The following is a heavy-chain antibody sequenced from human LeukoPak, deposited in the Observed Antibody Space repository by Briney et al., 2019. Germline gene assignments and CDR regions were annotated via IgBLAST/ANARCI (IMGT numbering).Heavy chain of an antibody. CDR3: ANCYYDSSGCSFDY. CDR1: GFTFSSYS. CDR2: ISGSGGST. V-gene: IGHV3-23*01. Sequence: GGSLRLSCAASGFTFSSYSMSWVRQAPGKGLEWVSAISGSGGSTYYADSVKGRFTISRDNSENTLYLQMNSLRAEDTAVYYCANCYYDSSGCSFDYWGQGTLVTVSS. J-gene: IGHJ4*02. D-gene: IGHD3-22*01.